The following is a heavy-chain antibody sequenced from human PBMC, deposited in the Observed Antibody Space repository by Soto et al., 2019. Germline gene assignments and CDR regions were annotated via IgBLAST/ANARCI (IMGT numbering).Heavy chain of an antibody. D-gene: IGHD2-2*02. J-gene: IGHJ6*02. V-gene: IGHV1-69*01. Sequence: SVKVSGKASGDTFSSYAIRCVRQAPGQGLEWMGGIIPIFGTANYAQKFQGRVTITADESTSTAYMELSSLRSEDTAVYYCARDRRLYCSSTSCYTDYYYYGMDVWGQGTTVTVSS. CDR2: IIPIFGTA. CDR3: ARDRRLYCSSTSCYTDYYYYGMDV. CDR1: GDTFSSYA.